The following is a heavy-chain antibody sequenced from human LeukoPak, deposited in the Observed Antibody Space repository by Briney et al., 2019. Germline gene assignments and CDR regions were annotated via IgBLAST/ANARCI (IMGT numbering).Heavy chain of an antibody. V-gene: IGHV3-7*03. Sequence: GGSLRLSCAASGFTFSSYWMSWVRQAPGKGLEWVANIKQDGSEKYYVDSVKGRFTISRDNAKNSLYLQMNSLRAEDTAVYYCAKDVLELYDIYDYWGQGTLVTVSS. J-gene: IGHJ4*02. D-gene: IGHD3-9*01. CDR1: GFTFSSYW. CDR3: AKDVLELYDIYDY. CDR2: IKQDGSEK.